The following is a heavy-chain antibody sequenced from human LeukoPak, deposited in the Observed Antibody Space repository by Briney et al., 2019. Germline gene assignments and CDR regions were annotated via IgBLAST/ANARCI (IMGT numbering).Heavy chain of an antibody. J-gene: IGHJ1*01. V-gene: IGHV3-23*01. Sequence: GGSLRLSCAASGFTFSSYAMSWVRQAPGKGVEWVSAISGSGGSTYYADSVKGRFTISRDNSKNTLYLQMNSLRAEDTAVYYCAKDNGSGSYYNFGGILQHWGQGTLVTVSS. CDR1: GFTFSSYA. D-gene: IGHD3-10*01. CDR3: AKDNGSGSYYNFGGILQH. CDR2: ISGSGGST.